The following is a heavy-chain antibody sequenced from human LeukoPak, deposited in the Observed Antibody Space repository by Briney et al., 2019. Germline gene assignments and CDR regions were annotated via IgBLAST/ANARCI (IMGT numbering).Heavy chain of an antibody. D-gene: IGHD3-3*01. V-gene: IGHV4-39*01. CDR1: GGSISSSSYY. Sequence: SETLSLTCTVSGGSISSSSYYWGWIRQPPGRGLVWIGSIYYSGSTYYNPSLKSRVTISVDTSKNQFSLKLSSVTAADTAVYYCATNTIFGVSWFDPWGQGTLVTVSS. CDR2: IYYSGST. J-gene: IGHJ5*02. CDR3: ATNTIFGVSWFDP.